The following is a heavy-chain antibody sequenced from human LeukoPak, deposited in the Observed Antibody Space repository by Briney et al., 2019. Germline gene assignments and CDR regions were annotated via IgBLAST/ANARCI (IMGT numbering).Heavy chain of an antibody. CDR2: ISSSSSTI. Sequence: PGGSLRLSCAASGFTFSSYSMNWVRQAPGKGLEWVSYISSSSSTIYYADSVKGRFTISRDNAKNSLYLQMNSLRDEDTAVYYCARGGPYYYDSSDAVDVWGQGTTVTVSS. J-gene: IGHJ6*02. D-gene: IGHD3-22*01. CDR3: ARGGPYYYDSSDAVDV. V-gene: IGHV3-48*02. CDR1: GFTFSSYS.